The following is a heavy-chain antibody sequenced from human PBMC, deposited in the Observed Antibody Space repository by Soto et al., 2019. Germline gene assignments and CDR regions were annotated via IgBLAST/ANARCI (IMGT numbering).Heavy chain of an antibody. D-gene: IGHD3-10*01. Sequence: ASVKVSCKASGYTFTSYVISWVRQAPGQGLEWMGWISAYNGNTNYAQKLQGRVTMTTDTSTSTAYMELRSLRSDDTAVYYCALIITMVRGVIITTDAFDIWGQGTMVTVSS. J-gene: IGHJ3*02. CDR2: ISAYNGNT. CDR3: ALIITMVRGVIITTDAFDI. V-gene: IGHV1-18*01. CDR1: GYTFTSYV.